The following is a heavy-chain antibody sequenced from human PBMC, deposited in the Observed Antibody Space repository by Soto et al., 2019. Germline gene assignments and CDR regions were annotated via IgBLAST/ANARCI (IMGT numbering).Heavy chain of an antibody. CDR2: INPNSGGT. J-gene: IGHJ5*01. CDR1: GYTFTGYY. V-gene: IGHV1-2*02. Sequence: ASVKVSCKASGYTFTGYYMHWVRQAPGQGLEWMGWINPNSGGTNYAQKFQGRVTMTRDTSISTTYMELSRLRAEDTAVYYCAKGMATILGWFDSWGQGTQVTVSS. D-gene: IGHD5-12*01. CDR3: AKGMATILGWFDS.